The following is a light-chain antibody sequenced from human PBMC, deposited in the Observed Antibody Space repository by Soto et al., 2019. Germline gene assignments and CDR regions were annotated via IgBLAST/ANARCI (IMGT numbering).Light chain of an antibody. J-gene: IGKJ1*01. CDR2: KAS. CDR1: QSISSW. CDR3: QQYNSHSGT. Sequence: DIQMTQSPSTLSASVGDRVTITCRASQSISSWLAWYQQKPGKAPKLLIQKASSLESGVPSRFSGSGSGTEFTLTISSLQPDDFATYYCQQYNSHSGTFGQGTK. V-gene: IGKV1-5*03.